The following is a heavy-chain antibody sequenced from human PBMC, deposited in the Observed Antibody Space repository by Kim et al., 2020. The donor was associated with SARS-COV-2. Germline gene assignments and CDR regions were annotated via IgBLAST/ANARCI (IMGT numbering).Heavy chain of an antibody. CDR1: GFTFSSYA. J-gene: IGHJ4*02. Sequence: GGSLRLSCAASGFTFSSYAMSWVRQAPGKGLEWVSAISGSGGSTYYADSVKGRFTISRDNSKNTLYLQMNSLRAEDTAVYYCANGPTVRYSSSWIPFDYWGQGTLVTVSS. CDR3: ANGPTVRYSSSWIPFDY. D-gene: IGHD6-13*01. CDR2: ISGSGGST. V-gene: IGHV3-23*01.